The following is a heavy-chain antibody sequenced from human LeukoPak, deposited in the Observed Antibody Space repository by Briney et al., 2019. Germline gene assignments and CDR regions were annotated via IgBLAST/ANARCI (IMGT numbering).Heavy chain of an antibody. Sequence: ASVKVSFKASGGTFSSYAISWVRQAPGQGLEWMGGIIPIFGTANYAQTFQGRVTITTDESTSTAYMELSSLRSEDTAVYYCAREGHGGNSHRPWDYWGQGTLVTVSS. J-gene: IGHJ4*02. CDR1: GGTFSSYA. V-gene: IGHV1-69*05. CDR2: IIPIFGTA. CDR3: AREGHGGNSHRPWDY. D-gene: IGHD4-23*01.